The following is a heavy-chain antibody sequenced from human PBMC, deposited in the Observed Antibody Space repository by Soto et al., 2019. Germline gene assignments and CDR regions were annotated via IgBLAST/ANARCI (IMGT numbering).Heavy chain of an antibody. CDR3: ARDRPIVGANTPYFGY. CDR2: ISAYNGNT. Sequence: ASVKVSCKASGYTFTSYGISWVRQAPGQGLEWMGWISAYNGNTNYAQKLQGRVTMTTDTSTSTAYMELRSLRSDDTAVYYCARDRPIVGANTPYFGYWGQGTLVTVSS. J-gene: IGHJ4*02. V-gene: IGHV1-18*01. CDR1: GYTFTSYG. D-gene: IGHD1-26*01.